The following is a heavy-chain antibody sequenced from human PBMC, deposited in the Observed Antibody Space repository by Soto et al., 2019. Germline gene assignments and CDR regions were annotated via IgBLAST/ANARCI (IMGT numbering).Heavy chain of an antibody. D-gene: IGHD6-19*01. Sequence: QVQLVESGGGVGQPGRSLRLSCVGSGFPFWHYGMHWVRQAPGQGLEWVAVIWSDGKKESYADFVKGRFAISRDNFKDTLYLQMNSLRSEDTAVYYCERDRAGGWFHMDVWGHGTTVNVSS. CDR3: ERDRAGGWFHMDV. CDR1: GFPFWHYG. V-gene: IGHV3-33*01. J-gene: IGHJ6*02. CDR2: IWSDGKKE.